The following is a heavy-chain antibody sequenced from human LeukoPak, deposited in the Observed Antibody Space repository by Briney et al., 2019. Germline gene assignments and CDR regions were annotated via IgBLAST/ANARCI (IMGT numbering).Heavy chain of an antibody. J-gene: IGHJ1*01. CDR1: GFTIGSNY. CDR2: IYYSGTT. V-gene: IGHV4-59*08. Sequence: GSLRLSCAASGFTIGSNYMSWIRQPPGKGLEWIGTIYYSGTTYYNPSLKSRVTISVDTSKNQFSLKLSSVNAADTAMYYCARHKSPLESFHHWGQGTLVTVSS. CDR3: ARHKSPLESFHH. D-gene: IGHD3-3*01.